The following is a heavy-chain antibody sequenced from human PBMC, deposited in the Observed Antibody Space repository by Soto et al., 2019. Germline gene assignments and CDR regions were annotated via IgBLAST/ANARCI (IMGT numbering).Heavy chain of an antibody. CDR2: IKWDAMEK. J-gene: IGHJ6*02. V-gene: IGHV3-7*01. CDR1: GFSFGIYW. D-gene: IGHD3-22*01. CDR3: ARDFAGLRCSYDSSGYYQRIYGMEV. Sequence: GRSMVLSSAPSGFSFGIYWRSLVRQAPGKGLEGLATIKWDAMEKEYVDSVKGRVTMYRDNVKNSLFLQMDSLRAEDTAVYYCARDFAGLRCSYDSSGYYQRIYGMEVWGQGTTVTVSS.